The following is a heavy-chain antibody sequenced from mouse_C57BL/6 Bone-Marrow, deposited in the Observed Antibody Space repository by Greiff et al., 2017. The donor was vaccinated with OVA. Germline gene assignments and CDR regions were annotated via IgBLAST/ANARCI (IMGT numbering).Heavy chain of an antibody. Sequence: QVQLQQSGAELVRPGASVKLSCKASGYTFTDYYINWVKQRPGQGLEWIARIYPGSGNTYYNEKFKGKATLTAEKSSSTAYMQLSSLTSEDSAVYVCARWSHYDYVWYFHVWGTGTTVTVSS. CDR2: IYPGSGNT. CDR3: ARWSHYDYVWYFHV. CDR1: GYTFTDYY. D-gene: IGHD2-4*01. V-gene: IGHV1-76*01. J-gene: IGHJ1*03.